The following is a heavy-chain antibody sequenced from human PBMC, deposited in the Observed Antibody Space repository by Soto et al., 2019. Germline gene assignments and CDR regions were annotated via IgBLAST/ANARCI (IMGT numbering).Heavy chain of an antibody. V-gene: IGHV4-31*03. CDR1: GGSISIGDYY. CDR2: IYFSGTT. CDR3: ARRDRSGFSYWLDT. D-gene: IGHD3-22*01. Sequence: TLSLRCTVSGGSISIGDYYWSWIRQHPGKGLEWIGTIYFSGTTYYNPSLKSRVTISVDTSKNQFSLNLSSVTAADTAVYYCARRDRSGFSYWLDTWGQGTLVTVSS. J-gene: IGHJ5*02.